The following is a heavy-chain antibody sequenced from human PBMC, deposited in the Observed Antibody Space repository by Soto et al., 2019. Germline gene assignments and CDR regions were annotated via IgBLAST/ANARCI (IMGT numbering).Heavy chain of an antibody. J-gene: IGHJ4*02. Sequence: GGSLRLSCAASGFTFSSYAMHWVRQAPGKGLEWVAVISYDGSNKYYADSVKGRFTISRDNSKNTLYLQMNSLRAEDTAVYYCARGGEDYYDSSGYYYFGSFDYWGQGTLVTVSS. CDR3: ARGGEDYYDSSGYYYFGSFDY. V-gene: IGHV3-30-3*01. CDR1: GFTFSSYA. CDR2: ISYDGSNK. D-gene: IGHD3-22*01.